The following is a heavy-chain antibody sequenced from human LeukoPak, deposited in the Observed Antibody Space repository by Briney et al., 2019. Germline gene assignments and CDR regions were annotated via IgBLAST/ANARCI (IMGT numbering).Heavy chain of an antibody. CDR1: GFTVSSNY. CDR3: AGAGPYSSGWLDAFDV. D-gene: IGHD6-19*01. V-gene: IGHV3-66*01. Sequence: GGSLRLSCAASGFTVSSNYMIWVRQAPGKGLEWVAIVYSGGSTYYSESVRGRFTISRDNSRNTVHLQMSSLRAEDTAVYFCAGAGPYSSGWLDAFDVWGQGTMVTVSS. CDR2: VYSGGST. J-gene: IGHJ3*01.